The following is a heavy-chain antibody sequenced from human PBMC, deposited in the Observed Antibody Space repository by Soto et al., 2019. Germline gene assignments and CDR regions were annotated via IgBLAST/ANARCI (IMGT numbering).Heavy chain of an antibody. CDR3: AKMEGMDPWAYSFDY. CDR1: GFTFSDFA. J-gene: IGHJ4*02. Sequence: EVQVLESGGGLVQPGGSLRLSCAATGFTFSDFAMSWVRQAPGKGLEWVSRIYGGGNGPHYADSVQGRVTISRDNSKNTLYLPMNSLRAEDTAVYYCAKMEGMDPWAYSFDYWGQGTLVTVSS. D-gene: IGHD2-2*03. V-gene: IGHV3-23*01. CDR2: IYGGGNGP.